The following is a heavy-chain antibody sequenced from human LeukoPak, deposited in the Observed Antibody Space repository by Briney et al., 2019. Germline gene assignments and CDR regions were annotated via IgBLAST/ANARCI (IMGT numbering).Heavy chain of an antibody. D-gene: IGHD3-22*01. CDR2: IYYSGST. J-gene: IGHJ4*02. Sequence: SETLSLTCTVSGGSISSYYWSWIRQPPGKGLEWIGYIYYSGSTNYNPSLKSRVTISVDTSKNQFSLKLSSVTAADTAVYYCARWVGYYDSSGYYNYWGQGTLVTVSS. V-gene: IGHV4-59*01. CDR1: GGSISSYY. CDR3: ARWVGYYDSSGYYNY.